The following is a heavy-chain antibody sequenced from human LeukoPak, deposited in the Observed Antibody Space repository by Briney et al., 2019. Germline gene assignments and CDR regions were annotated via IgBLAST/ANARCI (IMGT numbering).Heavy chain of an antibody. J-gene: IGHJ4*02. V-gene: IGHV3-43*02. CDR1: GFTFDDYA. Sequence: GGSLRLSCAASGFTFDDYAMHWVRQAPGKGLEWVSLISGDGSRTYYADSVKGRFTIPRDNSKNSLYLQMNSLRTEDTAFYYCAKVRPTRFVESSGWLELGYWGQGTLVTVSS. D-gene: IGHD6-19*01. CDR3: AKVRPTRFVESSGWLELGY. CDR2: ISGDGSRT.